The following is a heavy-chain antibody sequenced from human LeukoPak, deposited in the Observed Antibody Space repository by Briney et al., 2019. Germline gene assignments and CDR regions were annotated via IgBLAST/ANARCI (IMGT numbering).Heavy chain of an antibody. CDR2: IHHSGST. CDR1: GVSISSGGYY. J-gene: IGHJ4*02. V-gene: IGHV4-31*03. Sequence: ASETLSRTCTVSGVSISSGGYYWSWIRQHPGKGLEWIGYIHHSGSTYYNPSLKSRVAMSVDTSNNQFSLKLSSVPAADTAVYYCARDPSGYTQLDYWGQGTLVTVSS. D-gene: IGHD3-22*01. CDR3: ARDPSGYTQLDY.